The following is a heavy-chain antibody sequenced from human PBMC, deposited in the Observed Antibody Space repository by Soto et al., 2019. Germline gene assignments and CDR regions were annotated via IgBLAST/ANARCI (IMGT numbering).Heavy chain of an antibody. J-gene: IGHJ6*02. CDR3: ARDFDFWSGYLSSYGMDV. Sequence: QVLPQESGPGLVKPSETLSLSCTVSGGSFTNYSWSWIRQPPGKGLEWIGYVYLSGSTNYNPSLRCRVTISKDPSKSQCSLTLRSVTAADTAVYFCARDFDFWSGYLSSYGMDVWGQGATVTVSS. V-gene: IGHV4-59*01. D-gene: IGHD3-3*01. CDR1: GGSFTNYS. CDR2: VYLSGST.